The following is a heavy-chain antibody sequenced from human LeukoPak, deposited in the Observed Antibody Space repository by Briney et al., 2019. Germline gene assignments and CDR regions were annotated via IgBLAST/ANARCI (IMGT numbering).Heavy chain of an antibody. CDR2: IIPIFGTA. Sequence: SVKVSCKASGGTFSSYAISWVRQAPGQGLEWMGGIIPIFGTANYAQKFQGRVTITTDESTSTAYMELSSLRSEDTAVCYCARGDIVVVPAAIPWFDPWGQGILVTVSS. CDR3: ARGDIVVVPAAIPWFDP. D-gene: IGHD2-2*02. J-gene: IGHJ5*02. CDR1: GGTFSSYA. V-gene: IGHV1-69*05.